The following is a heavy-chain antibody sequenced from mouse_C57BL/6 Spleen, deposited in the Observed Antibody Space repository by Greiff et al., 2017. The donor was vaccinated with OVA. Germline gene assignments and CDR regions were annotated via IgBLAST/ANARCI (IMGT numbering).Heavy chain of an antibody. J-gene: IGHJ4*01. D-gene: IGHD1-1*01. Sequence: QVQLKQPGAELVKPGASVKLSCKASGYTFTSYWMQWVKQRPGQGLEWIGEIDPYDSYTNYNQKFKGKATLTVDTSSSTAYMQLSSLTSEDSAVYYCARFLITTVDAMDYWGQGTSVTVSS. CDR1: GYTFTSYW. CDR3: ARFLITTVDAMDY. V-gene: IGHV1-50*01. CDR2: IDPYDSYT.